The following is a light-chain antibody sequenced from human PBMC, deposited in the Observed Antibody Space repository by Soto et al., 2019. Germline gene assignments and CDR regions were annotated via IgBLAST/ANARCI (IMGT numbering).Light chain of an antibody. Sequence: EILTTQSSATPSLSPRQRPTLSCRASQSISSNLAWYQQKPGQAPRLLMFRTSSRATGFPARFSGSGSGTEFNLTISSLQSEDFGVYYCQKYNNWPRATVGGGNKVAIK. V-gene: IGKV3-15*01. J-gene: IGKJ4*01. CDR1: QSISSN. CDR3: QKYNNWPRAT. CDR2: RTS.